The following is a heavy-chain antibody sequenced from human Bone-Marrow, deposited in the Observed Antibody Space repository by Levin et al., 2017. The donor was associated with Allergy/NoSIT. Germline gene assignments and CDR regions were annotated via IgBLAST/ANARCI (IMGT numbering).Heavy chain of an antibody. CDR3: ARPMYINTWRAEYFQH. CDR2: ISPGDSGT. J-gene: IGHJ1*01. CDR1: GYSFATYW. V-gene: IGHV5-51*01. Sequence: GESLKISCKGSGYSFATYWIAWVRQKPGKGLEWMGIISPGDSGTRYSPSFQGQVTISVDKSLSTAYVEWSRLKASDTAIYYCARPMYINTWRAEYFQHWGRGTLVTVSS. D-gene: IGHD6-13*01.